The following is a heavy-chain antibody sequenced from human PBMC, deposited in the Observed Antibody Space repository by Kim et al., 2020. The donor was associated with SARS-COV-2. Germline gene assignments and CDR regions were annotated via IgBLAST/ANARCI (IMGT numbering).Heavy chain of an antibody. CDR3: AKVPVSMTFYGMDV. D-gene: IGHD3-22*01. CDR2: ISYDGSNK. V-gene: IGHV3-30*18. Sequence: GGSLRLSCAASGFTFSSYGMHWVRQAPGKGLEWVAVISYDGSNKYYADSVKGRFTISRDNSKNTLYLQMNSLRAEDTAVYYCAKVPVSMTFYGMDVWGQGTTVTVSS. CDR1: GFTFSSYG. J-gene: IGHJ6*02.